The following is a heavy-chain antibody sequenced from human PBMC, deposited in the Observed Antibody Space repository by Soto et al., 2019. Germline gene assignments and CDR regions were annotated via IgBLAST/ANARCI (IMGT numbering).Heavy chain of an antibody. V-gene: IGHV3-30*18. CDR2: ISYDGSNK. D-gene: IGHD6-13*01. Sequence: GGSLRLSCAASGFTFSSYGMHWVRQAPGKGLEWVAVISYDGSNKYYADSVKGRFTISRDNSKNTLYLQMNSLRAEDTAVYCCAKDLQRAWQQPDPSDYWGQGTLVTVSS. CDR3: AKDLQRAWQQPDPSDY. J-gene: IGHJ4*02. CDR1: GFTFSSYG.